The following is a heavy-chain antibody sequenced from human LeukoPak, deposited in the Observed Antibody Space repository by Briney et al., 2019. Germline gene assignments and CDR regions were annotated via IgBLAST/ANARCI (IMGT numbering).Heavy chain of an antibody. CDR1: GFSLSTIGMR. D-gene: IGHD6-13*01. V-gene: IGHV2-70*04. Sequence: SGPTLVNPTQTLTLTCTFSGFSLSTIGMRVNWIRQPPGKALEWLARIDWDDDKFYSTSLKTRLTISKDTSKNQVVLTMTNMDPVDTATYFCARSAPRGVSSSWSDYFDYWGQGTLVTVSS. CDR2: IDWDDDK. J-gene: IGHJ4*02. CDR3: ARSAPRGVSSSWSDYFDY.